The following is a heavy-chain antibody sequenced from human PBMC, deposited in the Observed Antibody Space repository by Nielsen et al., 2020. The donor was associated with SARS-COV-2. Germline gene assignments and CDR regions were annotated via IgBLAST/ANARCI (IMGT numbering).Heavy chain of an antibody. D-gene: IGHD3-22*01. CDR3: ARQSYYDSSGLGVVDY. J-gene: IGHJ4*02. Sequence: GESLKISCKGSGYSFTSYWIGWLRQMPGKGLEWMGIIYPGDSDTRYSPSFQGQVTISADKSISTAYLQWSSLKASDTAMYYCARQSYYDSSGLGVVDYWGQGTLVTVSS. CDR1: GYSFTSYW. V-gene: IGHV5-51*01. CDR2: IYPGDSDT.